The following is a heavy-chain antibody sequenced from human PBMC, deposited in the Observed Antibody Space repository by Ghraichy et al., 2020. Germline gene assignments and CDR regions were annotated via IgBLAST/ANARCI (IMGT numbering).Heavy chain of an antibody. J-gene: IGHJ5*02. V-gene: IGHV4-4*02. CDR3: AGEIMVRGVIITRPWFDP. CDR2: IYHSGST. Sequence: TLSLTCAVSGDSISGSNWWSWVRQPPGKGLEWIGEIYHSGSTSFNPSLKSRVTISIDKSTNQFSLNLSSVTAADTAVYYCAGEIMVRGVIITRPWFDPWGLGTLVTVSS. CDR1: GDSISGSNW. D-gene: IGHD3-10*01.